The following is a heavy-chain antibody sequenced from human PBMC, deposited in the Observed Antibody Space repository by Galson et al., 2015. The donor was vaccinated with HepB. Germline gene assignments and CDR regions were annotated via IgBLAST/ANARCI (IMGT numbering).Heavy chain of an antibody. CDR3: ARDRDYYGSGSYSDY. CDR2: ISAYNGNT. J-gene: IGHJ4*02. Sequence: QSGAEVKKPGASVKVSCKASGYTFTSYGISWVRQAPGQGLEWMGWISAYNGNTNYAQKLQGRVTMTTDTSTSTAYMELRSLRSDDTAVYYCARDRDYYGSGSYSDYWGQGTLVTVSS. D-gene: IGHD3-10*01. V-gene: IGHV1-18*01. CDR1: GYTFTSYG.